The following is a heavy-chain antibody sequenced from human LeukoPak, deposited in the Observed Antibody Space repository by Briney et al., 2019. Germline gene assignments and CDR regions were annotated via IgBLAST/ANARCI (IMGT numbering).Heavy chain of an antibody. J-gene: IGHJ5*02. V-gene: IGHV4-4*07. CDR3: ARDSGTTGEVKFDP. CDR1: GDSISRYY. CDR2: IYNGGII. Sequence: SETLSLTCTVYGDSISRYYWSWLRQPAGKGLEWIGRIYNGGIITYNPSLKSRVTMSIDTSNNQFSLRLRFVTAADTAVYYCARDSGTTGEVKFDPWGQGTLVTVSS. D-gene: IGHD3-10*01.